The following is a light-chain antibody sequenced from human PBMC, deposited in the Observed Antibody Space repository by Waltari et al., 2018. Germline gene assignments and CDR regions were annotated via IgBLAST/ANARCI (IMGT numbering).Light chain of an antibody. CDR2: EVS. J-gene: IGLJ1*01. CDR3: SSYAGSNNLV. Sequence: QSALTQPPSASGSPGQSVTISCTGTSSDVGGDKYVSWYQQHPGKAPKLMIYEVSKRPSGVPDRFSGSKSGNTASLTVSGLQAEDEADYYCSSYAGSNNLVFGTGTRVTVL. V-gene: IGLV2-8*01. CDR1: SSDVGGDKY.